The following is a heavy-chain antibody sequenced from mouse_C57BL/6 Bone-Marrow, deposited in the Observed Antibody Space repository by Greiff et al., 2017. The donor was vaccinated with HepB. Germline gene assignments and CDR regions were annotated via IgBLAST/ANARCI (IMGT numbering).Heavy chain of an antibody. CDR2: INPYNGGT. D-gene: IGHD2-2*01. Sequence: EVQLQQSGPVLVKPGASVKMSCKASGYTFTDYYMNWVQQSHGKSLEWIGVINPYNGGTSYNQKLKGKATLTVDKSSSTAYMELNSLTSEDSAVYYCASMVTTPWFAYWGQGTLVTVSA. V-gene: IGHV1-19*01. CDR3: ASMVTTPWFAY. J-gene: IGHJ3*01. CDR1: GYTFTDYY.